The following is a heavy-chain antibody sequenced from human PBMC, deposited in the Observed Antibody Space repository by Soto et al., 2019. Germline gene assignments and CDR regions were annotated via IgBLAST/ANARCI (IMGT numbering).Heavy chain of an antibody. J-gene: IGHJ5*02. CDR3: AKGDNLGPKTGYAFDP. CDR2: TYFRSKWYN. CDR1: GDSFSSNTAS. D-gene: IGHD5-12*01. Sequence: PSQTLSLTCAISGDSFSSNTASCNWIRQSPSRGLEWLGRTYFRSKWYNDYAVSVKSRIIINPDTSNNQFSLQLNSVTPEDTAVYFCAKGDNLGPKTGYAFDPWGQGIMVTVSS. V-gene: IGHV6-1*01.